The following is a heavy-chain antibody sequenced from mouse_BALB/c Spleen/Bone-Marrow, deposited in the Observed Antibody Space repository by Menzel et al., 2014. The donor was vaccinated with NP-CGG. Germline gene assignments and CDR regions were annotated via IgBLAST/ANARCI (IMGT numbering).Heavy chain of an antibody. CDR2: IHSNGGIT. D-gene: IGHD3-2*02. CDR3: AKNQEAFDY. J-gene: IGHJ2*01. Sequence: EVNVVESGGGLVQPGGSLKLSCAASGFTFSNYGMSWVRQTPDERLELVATIHSNGGITYYPDSVKGRFTISRDNAKNTLYLQMTSLKSEDTAMYYCAKNQEAFDYWGQGTTLTVSS. CDR1: GFTFSNYG. V-gene: IGHV5-6-3*01.